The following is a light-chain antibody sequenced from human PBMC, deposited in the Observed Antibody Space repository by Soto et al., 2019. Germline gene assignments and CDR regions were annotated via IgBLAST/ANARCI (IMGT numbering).Light chain of an antibody. J-gene: IGLJ1*01. CDR1: SSDVGGYNY. V-gene: IGLV2-14*01. CDR3: SSYTSSSTYV. CDR2: EVS. Sequence: QSVLTEPGSVCGSPGQSITISCTGTSSDVGGYNYVSWYQQHPGKAPKLMIYEVSNRPSGVSNRFSGSKSGNTASLTISGLQAEDEADYYCSSYTSSSTYVFGTGTRSPS.